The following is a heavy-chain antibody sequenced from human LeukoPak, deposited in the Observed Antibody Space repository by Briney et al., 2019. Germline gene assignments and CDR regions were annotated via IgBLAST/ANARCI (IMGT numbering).Heavy chain of an antibody. CDR1: GFTFSSYA. J-gene: IGHJ4*02. V-gene: IGHV3-30*04. D-gene: IGHD1-26*01. CDR3: AKWSGSYRFDY. Sequence: GGSLRLSCAASGFTFSSYAMHWVRQAPGKGLEWVAVISYDGSNKYYADSVKGRFTISRDNSRSTLFLQMSSLRADDTAVYYCAKWSGSYRFDYWGQGTLVTVSS. CDR2: ISYDGSNK.